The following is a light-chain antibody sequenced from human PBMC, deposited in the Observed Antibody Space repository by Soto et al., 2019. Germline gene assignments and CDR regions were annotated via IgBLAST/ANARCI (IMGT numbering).Light chain of an antibody. J-gene: IGLJ1*01. CDR3: SSYTSSSTYV. CDR1: SSDIGGYNY. Sequence: QSVLTRPASVSGAAGQAITISCTETSSDIGGYNYVSWYQQHPGKAPKVMIYDVSNRPSGVSNRLSGSKSGNTASLTISGLQAEDEADYYCSSYTSSSTYVFGTGTKVTVL. CDR2: DVS. V-gene: IGLV2-14*01.